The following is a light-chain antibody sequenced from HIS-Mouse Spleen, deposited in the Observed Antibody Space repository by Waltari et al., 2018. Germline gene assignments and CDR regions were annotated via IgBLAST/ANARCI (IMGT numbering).Light chain of an antibody. CDR2: GKN. J-gene: IGLJ2*01. V-gene: IGLV3-19*01. CDR1: SLRSYY. CDR3: NSRDSSGNHLV. Sequence: SSGLTQDPAVSVAFGQTVRITCQGDSLRSYYASWYQQKPGQAPVLVIYGKNNRPSGIPDRFSGSSSGNTASLTITGAQAEDEADYYCNSRDSSGNHLVFGGGTKLTVL.